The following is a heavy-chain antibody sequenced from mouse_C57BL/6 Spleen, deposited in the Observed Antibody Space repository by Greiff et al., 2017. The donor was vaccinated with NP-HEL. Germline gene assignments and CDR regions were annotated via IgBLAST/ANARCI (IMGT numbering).Heavy chain of an antibody. CDR2: ISDGGSYT. CDR3: ARDTMVTPYYFDY. V-gene: IGHV5-4*01. Sequence: EVQLVESGGGLVKPGGSLKLSCAASGFTFSSYAMSWVRQTPEKRLEWVATISDGGSYTYYPDNVKGRFTISRDNAKNNLYLQMSHLKSEDTAMYYCARDTMVTPYYFDYWGQGTTLTVSS. CDR1: GFTFSSYA. D-gene: IGHD2-2*01. J-gene: IGHJ2*01.